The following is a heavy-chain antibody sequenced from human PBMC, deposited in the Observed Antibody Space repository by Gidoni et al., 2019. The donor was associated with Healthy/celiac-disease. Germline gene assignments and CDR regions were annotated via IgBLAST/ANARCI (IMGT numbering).Heavy chain of an antibody. Sequence: QITLKESGPTLVKPTQTLTLTCTFSGFSLSTSGVGVGWLRQPTGKALEWLALIYWDDDKRYSPSLKSRLTITKDTSKHQVVLTMTNMDPVDTATYYCARSTTVVTPGDYWGQGTLVTVSS. D-gene: IGHD4-17*01. CDR1: GFSLSTSGVG. CDR2: IYWDDDK. V-gene: IGHV2-5*02. J-gene: IGHJ4*02. CDR3: ARSTTVVTPGDY.